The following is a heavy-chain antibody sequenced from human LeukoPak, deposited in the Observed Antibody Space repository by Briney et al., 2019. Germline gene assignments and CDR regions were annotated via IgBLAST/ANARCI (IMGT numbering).Heavy chain of an antibody. Sequence: GGSLRLSCAASGFTFSSYSMNWVRQAPGKGLEWVSSISSSSSYIYYADSVKGRFTISRDNSKDTLYLQMDSLRAEDTAVYYCAKEGVGTNWGQGTLVTVSS. CDR2: ISSSSSYI. V-gene: IGHV3-21*04. D-gene: IGHD1-26*01. CDR1: GFTFSSYS. J-gene: IGHJ4*02. CDR3: AKEGVGTN.